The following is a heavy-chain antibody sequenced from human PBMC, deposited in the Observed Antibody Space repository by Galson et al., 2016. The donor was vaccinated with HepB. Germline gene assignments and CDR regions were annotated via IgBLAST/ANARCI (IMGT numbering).Heavy chain of an antibody. V-gene: IGHV1-3*04. CDR3: ARDSGIPNWFDP. CDR2: INTGNGNT. J-gene: IGHJ5*02. CDR1: GYTFTSYA. D-gene: IGHD1-26*01. Sequence: SCKASGYTFTSYAMHWVRQAPGHRLEWMGWINTGNGNTKYSQKFQGRVTISRDTSASTAYMELRSLRSEDTAVYYCARDSGIPNWFDPWGQGTLVTVSS.